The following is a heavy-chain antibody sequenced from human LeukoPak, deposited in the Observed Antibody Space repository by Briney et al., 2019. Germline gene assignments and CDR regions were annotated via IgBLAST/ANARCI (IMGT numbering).Heavy chain of an antibody. D-gene: IGHD6-6*01. CDR2: ISSSSSYI. J-gene: IGHJ6*03. V-gene: IGHV3-21*01. CDR3: AREGSKFYYYYYMDV. Sequence: GGSLRLSCAASGFTFSSYAMSWVRQAPGKGLEWVSSISSSSSYIYYADSVKGRFTISRDNAKNSLYLQMNSLRAEDTAVYYCAREGSKFYYYYYMDVWGKGTTVTVSS. CDR1: GFTFSSYA.